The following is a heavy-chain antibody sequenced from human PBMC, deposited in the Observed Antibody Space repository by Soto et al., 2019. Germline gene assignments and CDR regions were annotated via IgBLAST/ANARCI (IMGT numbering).Heavy chain of an antibody. Sequence: GGSLRLSCAASGFPFSDSALHWVRQASGKGLEWVGRIRNKPNNYATSYAASVKGRFTISRDESKNTVYLQMNSLKSEDSAVYYCSRVGSTTYPFDSWGQGVLVTVSS. D-gene: IGHD1-1*01. J-gene: IGHJ4*02. CDR2: IRNKPNNYAT. V-gene: IGHV3-73*01. CDR1: GFPFSDSA. CDR3: SRVGSTTYPFDS.